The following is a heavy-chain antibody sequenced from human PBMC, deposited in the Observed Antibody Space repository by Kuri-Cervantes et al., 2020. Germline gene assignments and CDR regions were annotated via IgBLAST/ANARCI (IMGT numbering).Heavy chain of an antibody. CDR3: ALSRGGRYFDWLTLLDV. CDR2: INHSGST. Sequence: SETLSLTCAVYGGSFSGYYWSWIRQPPGKGLEWIGEINHSGSTNYNPSLKSRVTISLDTSQNQFSLMLNSVTAADTAVYYCALSRGGRYFDWLTLLDVWGQGTTVTVSS. J-gene: IGHJ6*02. V-gene: IGHV4-34*01. D-gene: IGHD3-9*01. CDR1: GGSFSGYY.